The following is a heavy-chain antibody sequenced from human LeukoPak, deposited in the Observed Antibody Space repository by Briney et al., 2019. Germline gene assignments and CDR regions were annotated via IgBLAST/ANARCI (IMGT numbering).Heavy chain of an antibody. J-gene: IGHJ4*02. D-gene: IGHD1-26*01. CDR2: INSDGSST. Sequence: HPGGSLRLSCAASGFTFSSYWMHWVRQAPGKGLVWVSRINSDGSSTNYADSVKGRFTISRDNAKNSLYLQMNSLRAEDTAVYYCVRDKVVGATLFDYWGQGTLVTVSS. CDR1: GFTFSSYW. V-gene: IGHV3-74*01. CDR3: VRDKVVGATLFDY.